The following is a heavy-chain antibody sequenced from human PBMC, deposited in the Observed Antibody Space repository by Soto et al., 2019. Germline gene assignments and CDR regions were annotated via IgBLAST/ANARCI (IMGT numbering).Heavy chain of an antibody. CDR3: TKSADSAGWGVDF. Sequence: EVQLVESGGGLVQPGGSLRLSCVASGFMFDSYAMNWVRQAPGKGLEWVSYISPGGDRIYYAESLKGRITISRDNARNSLSLQMTILSDEDTAVYYCTKSADSAGWGVDFWGHGTLVTVSS. D-gene: IGHD6-19*01. V-gene: IGHV3-48*02. J-gene: IGHJ4*01. CDR2: ISPGGDRI. CDR1: GFMFDSYA.